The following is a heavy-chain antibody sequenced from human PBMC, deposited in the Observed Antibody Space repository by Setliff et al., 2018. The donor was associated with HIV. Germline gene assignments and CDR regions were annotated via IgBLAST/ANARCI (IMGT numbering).Heavy chain of an antibody. CDR1: GDFSNIQW. D-gene: IGHD3-3*01. CDR2: IHHSGST. V-gene: IGHV4-59*11. J-gene: IGHJ6*02. Sequence: SETLSLTCTVSGDFSNIQWWTWMRQSPGLGLQWIGSIHHSGSTYYDPSLKSRVTMSVDTSKNQFSLKLSSVTAADTAVYYCARDLRITLFGGDVYYYYGMDVWGQGNPGHRLL. CDR3: ARDLRITLFGGDVYYYYGMDV.